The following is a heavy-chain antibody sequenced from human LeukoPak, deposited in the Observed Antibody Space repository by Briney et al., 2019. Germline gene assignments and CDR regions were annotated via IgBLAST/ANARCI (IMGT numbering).Heavy chain of an antibody. Sequence: GASVKVSCKVSGYTLTELSMHWVRQAPGQGLEWMGIINPSGGSTSYAQKFQGRVTMTRDMSTSTVYMELSSLRSEDTAVYYCARGGLLNPLPLFPLDYWGQGTLVTVSS. D-gene: IGHD1-26*01. J-gene: IGHJ4*02. CDR1: GYTLTELS. CDR3: ARGGLLNPLPLFPLDY. CDR2: INPSGGST. V-gene: IGHV1-46*01.